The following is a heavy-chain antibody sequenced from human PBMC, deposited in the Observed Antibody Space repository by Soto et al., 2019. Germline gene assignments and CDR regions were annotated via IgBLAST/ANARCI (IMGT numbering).Heavy chain of an antibody. D-gene: IGHD6-6*01. Sequence: GGSLRLSCAASGFTFSSYAMSWVRQAPGKGLEWVSAISGSGGSTYYADSVKGRFTISRDNSKNTLYLQMNSLRAEDTAVYYCANDQRRAARVILDYYYYGMDVWGQGTTVTVSS. CDR1: GFTFSSYA. CDR2: ISGSGGST. V-gene: IGHV3-23*01. J-gene: IGHJ6*02. CDR3: ANDQRRAARVILDYYYYGMDV.